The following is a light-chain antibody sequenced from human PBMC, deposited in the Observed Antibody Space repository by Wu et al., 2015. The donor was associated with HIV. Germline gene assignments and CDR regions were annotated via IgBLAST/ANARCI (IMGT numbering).Light chain of an antibody. CDR3: QHYKFYSYT. CDR1: QSISSW. J-gene: IGKJ2*01. CDR2: KAS. Sequence: DIQMTQSPSTLSASVGDRVTITCRASQSISSWLAWYQQKPGKAPKLLIYKASSLESGVPSRFSGSGSGTEFTLTISSLQPDEFATYYCQHYKFYSYTFGQGTKLEIK. V-gene: IGKV1-5*03.